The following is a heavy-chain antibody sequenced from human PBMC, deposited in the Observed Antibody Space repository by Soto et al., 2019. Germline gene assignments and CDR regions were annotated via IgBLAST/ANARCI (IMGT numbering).Heavy chain of an antibody. V-gene: IGHV4-34*01. D-gene: IGHD2-15*01. CDR3: ARPDIVVVVAASNWYFAL. Sequence: QVHLQQWGAGLLKPSETLSLTCAVYGGSFSGYYWSWIRQPPGKGLEWIGEINHSGSTNYNPSLKGRVTISVDTSKNQFSLKLSSVTAADTAVYYCARPDIVVVVAASNWYFALWGRGTLVTVSS. CDR1: GGSFSGYY. CDR2: INHSGST. J-gene: IGHJ2*01.